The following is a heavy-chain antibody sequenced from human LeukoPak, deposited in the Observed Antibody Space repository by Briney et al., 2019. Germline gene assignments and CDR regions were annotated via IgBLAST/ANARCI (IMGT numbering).Heavy chain of an antibody. Sequence: SETLSLTCTVSGGSISSSSYYWGWIRQPPGKGLEWIGSIYYRGSTYYNPSLKRRVTISVASSKNKFSLKLSAVTAADTAVYYCAEGGYWGRGTLVTVSS. CDR2: IYYRGST. J-gene: IGHJ4*02. D-gene: IGHD1-26*01. V-gene: IGHV4-39*01. CDR3: AEGGY. CDR1: GGSISSSSYY.